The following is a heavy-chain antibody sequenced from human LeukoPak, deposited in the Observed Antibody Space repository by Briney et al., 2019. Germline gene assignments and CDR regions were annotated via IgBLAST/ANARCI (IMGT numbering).Heavy chain of an antibody. D-gene: IGHD4-17*01. CDR3: ARAIGDDYGDYFDY. CDR1: GGSISSGGYS. Sequence: SETLSLTCTVSGGSISSGGYSWSWIRQPPGKGLEWIGYIYHSGSTYYNPSLKSRVTISVDRSKNQFSLKLSSVTAADTAVYYCARAIGDDYGDYFDYWGQGTLVTVSS. CDR2: IYHSGST. J-gene: IGHJ4*02. V-gene: IGHV4-30-2*01.